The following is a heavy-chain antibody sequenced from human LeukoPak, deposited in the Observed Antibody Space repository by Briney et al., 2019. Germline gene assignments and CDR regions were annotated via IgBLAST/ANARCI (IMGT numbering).Heavy chain of an antibody. CDR3: AVTYYYGSGSEYYFDY. Sequence: ASVKVSCKASGYTFTSYGISWVRQAPGQGLEWMGWISAYNGNTNYAQKLQGRVTITTDESTSTAYMELSSLRSEDTAVYYCAVTYYYGSGSEYYFDYWGQGTLVTVSS. J-gene: IGHJ4*02. CDR1: GYTFTSYG. V-gene: IGHV1-18*01. D-gene: IGHD3-10*01. CDR2: ISAYNGNT.